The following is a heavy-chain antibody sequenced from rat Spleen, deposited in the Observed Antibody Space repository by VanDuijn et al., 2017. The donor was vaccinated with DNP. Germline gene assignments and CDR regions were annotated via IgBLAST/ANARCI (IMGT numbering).Heavy chain of an antibody. D-gene: IGHD1-6*01. V-gene: IGHV5-20*01. J-gene: IGHJ2*01. CDR2: ISDDGDST. CDR1: GFTFSDYY. Sequence: EVQLVESGGGLVQPGRSLKLSCAASGFTFSDYYMAWVRQAPTKGLEWVAYISDDGDSTYYGDSVKGRFTISRDNAKSTLHLQMNSLRSEDTATYYCAREEAYYGYDYLDYWGQGVMVTVSS. CDR3: AREEAYYGYDYLDY.